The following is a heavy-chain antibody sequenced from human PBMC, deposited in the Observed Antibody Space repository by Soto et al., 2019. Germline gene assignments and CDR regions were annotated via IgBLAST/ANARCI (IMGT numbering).Heavy chain of an antibody. J-gene: IGHJ4*02. V-gene: IGHV3-30-3*01. CDR2: ISYDGSNK. Sequence: GGSLRLSCAASGFTFSSYAMHWVRQAPGKGLEWVAVISYDGSNKYYADSVKGRFTISRDNSKNTLYLQMNSLRAEDTAVYYCASKPWYSSSWQRTWRIDVDYWGQGTLVTVSS. CDR3: ASKPWYSSSWQRTWRIDVDY. D-gene: IGHD6-13*01. CDR1: GFTFSSYA.